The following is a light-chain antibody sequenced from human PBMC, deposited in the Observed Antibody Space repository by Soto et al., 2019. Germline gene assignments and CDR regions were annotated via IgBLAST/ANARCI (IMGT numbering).Light chain of an antibody. J-gene: IGKJ4*01. CDR2: KTS. Sequence: DIRMTQSPSTLSASVGDRVTITCRASQSISNWLAWYQQKPGKAPKLLIYKTSNLDSGVPSRFSGSGSGTEFSLTISSLQPDDFATYYCQQYKSFSLTFGGGTRVEVK. V-gene: IGKV1-5*03. CDR1: QSISNW. CDR3: QQYKSFSLT.